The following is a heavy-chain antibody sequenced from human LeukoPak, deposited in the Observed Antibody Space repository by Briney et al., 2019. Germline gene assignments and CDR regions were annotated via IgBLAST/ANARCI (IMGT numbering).Heavy chain of an antibody. J-gene: IGHJ4*02. CDR3: ARQAGGYYLPFDH. Sequence: GGSLRLSCAASGFTFSSSAVSWVRQAPGKGLEWVTAISASGGSSYYADSVKGRFTISRDNSKNTLYLQMNSLRAEDTAVYHCARQAGGYYLPFDHWGQGTLVTVSS. CDR1: GFTFSSSA. CDR2: ISASGGSS. V-gene: IGHV3-23*01. D-gene: IGHD3-22*01.